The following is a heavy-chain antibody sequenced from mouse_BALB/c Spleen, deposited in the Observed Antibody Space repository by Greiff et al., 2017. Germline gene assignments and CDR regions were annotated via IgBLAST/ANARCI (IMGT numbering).Heavy chain of an antibody. CDR2: ISNGGGST. CDR1: GFTFSSYT. CDR3: ARRDYLDY. J-gene: IGHJ2*01. Sequence: DVMLVESGGGLVQPGGSLKLSCAASGFTFSSYTMSWVRQTPEKRLEWVAYISNGGGSTYYPDTVKGRFTISRDNAKNTLYLQMSSLKSEDTAMYYCARRDYLDYWGQGTTLTVSS. V-gene: IGHV5-12-2*01. D-gene: IGHD2-4*01.